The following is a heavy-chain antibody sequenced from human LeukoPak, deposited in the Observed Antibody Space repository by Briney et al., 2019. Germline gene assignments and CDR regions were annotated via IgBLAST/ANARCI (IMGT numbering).Heavy chain of an antibody. V-gene: IGHV3-21*01. D-gene: IGHD5-12*01. J-gene: IGHJ4*02. CDR1: GFTFSSYA. CDR2: ISSSSSYI. CDR3: ARDGSLVTTIRIDY. Sequence: PGGSLRLSCAASGFTFSSYAMSWVRQAPGKGLEWVSSISSSSSYIYYADSVKGRFTISRDNAKNSLYLQMNSLRAEDTAVYYCARDGSLVTTIRIDYWGQGTLVTVSS.